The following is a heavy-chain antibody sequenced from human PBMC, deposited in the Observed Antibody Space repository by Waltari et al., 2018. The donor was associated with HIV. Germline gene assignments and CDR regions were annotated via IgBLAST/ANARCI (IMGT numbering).Heavy chain of an antibody. CDR1: GGSISSYY. Sequence: QVQLQESGPGLVKPSETLSLTCTVSGGSISSYYWSWIRQPTGKGLEWIGYSYYSGSTNYNPSLKSRVTISVDTSKTQFSLKLSSVTAADTAVYYCARGGEGKAFDPWGQGTLVTVSS. V-gene: IGHV4-59*01. CDR3: ARGGEGKAFDP. J-gene: IGHJ5*02. CDR2: SYYSGST. D-gene: IGHD4-17*01.